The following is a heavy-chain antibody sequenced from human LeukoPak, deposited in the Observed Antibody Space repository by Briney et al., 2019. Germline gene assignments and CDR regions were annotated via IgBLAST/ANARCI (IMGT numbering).Heavy chain of an antibody. CDR3: AREGVQLWLRSFHDAFDI. Sequence: SVKVSCKASGGTFSSYAISWVRQAPGQGLEWMGGIIPIFGTANYAQKFQGRVTITADEPTSTAYMELSSLRSEDTAVYYCAREGVQLWLRSFHDAFDIWGQGTMVTVSS. V-gene: IGHV1-69*01. CDR1: GGTFSSYA. D-gene: IGHD5-18*01. CDR2: IIPIFGTA. J-gene: IGHJ3*02.